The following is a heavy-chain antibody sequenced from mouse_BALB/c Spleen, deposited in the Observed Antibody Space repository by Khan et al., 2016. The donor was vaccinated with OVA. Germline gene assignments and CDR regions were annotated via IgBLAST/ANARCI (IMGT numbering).Heavy chain of an antibody. CDR3: ARIYGRDFDY. V-gene: IGHV1-20*02. D-gene: IGHD1-1*01. Sequence: VQLQQSGPELVKPGASVKISCKASGYSFTGYFMNWVMQSHGKSLEWIGRINPHIGETFYNQKFKGKATLTVDESSSTAHMELRSLASEDSAVYYCARIYGRDFDYWGQGTPLTVSS. CDR2: INPHIGET. J-gene: IGHJ2*01. CDR1: GYSFTGYF.